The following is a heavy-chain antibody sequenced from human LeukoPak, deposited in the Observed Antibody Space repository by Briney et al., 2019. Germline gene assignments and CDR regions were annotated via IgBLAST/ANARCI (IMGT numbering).Heavy chain of an antibody. Sequence: GASVKVSCKASGYTFTSYGISWVRQAPGQGLEWMGWISAYNGNTNYAQKLQGRVTMTTDTSTSTAYMELRSLRSDDTAVYYCARDEVVAAAGTGYYYGMDVWGQGTTVTVSS. J-gene: IGHJ6*02. CDR2: ISAYNGNT. D-gene: IGHD6-13*01. V-gene: IGHV1-18*01. CDR3: ARDEVVAAAGTGYYYGMDV. CDR1: GYTFTSYG.